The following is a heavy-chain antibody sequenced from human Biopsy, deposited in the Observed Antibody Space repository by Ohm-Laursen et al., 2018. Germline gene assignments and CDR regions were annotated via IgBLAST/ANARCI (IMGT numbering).Heavy chain of an antibody. CDR2: IYPNSGDT. Sequence: ASVKVSCNASGDAFLCYYLHWVRQAPGQGLEWMGSIYPNSGDTDFAQKFQGRVSMTRDTSVSTAYLELSSLRSDDTAIYYCARDLLEWSLPSWGQGTLVTVSS. V-gene: IGHV1-2*02. CDR1: GDAFLCYY. D-gene: IGHD3-3*01. CDR3: ARDLLEWSLPS. J-gene: IGHJ4*02.